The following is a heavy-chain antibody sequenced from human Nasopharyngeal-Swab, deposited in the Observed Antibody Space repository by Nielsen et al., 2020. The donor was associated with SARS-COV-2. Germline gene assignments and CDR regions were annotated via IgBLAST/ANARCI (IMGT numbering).Heavy chain of an antibody. J-gene: IGHJ6*02. CDR3: AKAPYLRGLDV. Sequence: GVLKISCAAYRFAFSSYAMSWVRQAPRKGLEWVSTTSGSGGSTYYADSVKGRFTISRDNSKNTLYLQTNSLRAEDTAVYYCAKAPYLRGLDVWGQGTTVTVSS. CDR2: TSGSGGST. V-gene: IGHV3-23*01. D-gene: IGHD2-21*01. CDR1: RFAFSSYA.